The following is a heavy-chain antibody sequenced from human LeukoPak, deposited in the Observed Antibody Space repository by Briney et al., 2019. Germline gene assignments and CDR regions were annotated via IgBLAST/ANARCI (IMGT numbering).Heavy chain of an antibody. J-gene: IGHJ4*02. Sequence: GASVKASCKASGGTFISYTISWVRQAPGQGLEWMGRIIPILGIANYAQKFQGRVTITADKYTSTAYMELSSLRSEDTAVYYCARKTTESDYWGQGTLVTVSS. CDR3: ARKTTESDY. D-gene: IGHD4-17*01. CDR1: GGTFISYT. CDR2: IIPILGIA. V-gene: IGHV1-69*02.